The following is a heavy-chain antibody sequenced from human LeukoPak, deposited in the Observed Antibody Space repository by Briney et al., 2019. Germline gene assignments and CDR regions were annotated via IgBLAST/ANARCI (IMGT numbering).Heavy chain of an antibody. J-gene: IGHJ4*02. V-gene: IGHV4-39*07. D-gene: IGHD3-16*01. CDR3: ARGLRGN. CDR2: IYYSGST. CDR1: GGSISGSSYY. Sequence: SGTLSLTCTVSGGSISGSSYYWGWIRQPPGKGLEWIGSIYYSGSTYYNPSLKSRVTISVDTSKNQFSLKLSSVTAADTAVYYCARGLRGNWGQGTLVTVSS.